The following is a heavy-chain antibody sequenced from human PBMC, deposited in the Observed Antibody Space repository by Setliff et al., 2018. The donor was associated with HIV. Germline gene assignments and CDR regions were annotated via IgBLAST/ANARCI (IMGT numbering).Heavy chain of an antibody. CDR2: INAGYGNT. V-gene: IGHV1-3*01. D-gene: IGHD5-12*01. Sequence: ASVKVSCKASGYTFTSYAIHWVRQAPGQSLEWMGWINAGYGNTKYSQKFQGRVTTTEDTSTDTAYMELSSLRPEDTAVYYCATRIRDGHRGYGYFDFWGQGTLVTVSS. CDR3: ATRIRDGHRGYGYFDF. J-gene: IGHJ4*02. CDR1: GYTFTSYA.